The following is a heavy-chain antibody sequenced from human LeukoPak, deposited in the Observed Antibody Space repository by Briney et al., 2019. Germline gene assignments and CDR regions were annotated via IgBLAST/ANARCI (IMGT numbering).Heavy chain of an antibody. CDR2: IKHSGST. V-gene: IGHV4-34*01. CDR1: GGSFSGYY. J-gene: IGHJ4*02. CDR3: ARILDYGDYRQPIDY. Sequence: KPSETLSLTCAVYGGSFSGYYWSWIRQPPGKGLEWIGEIKHSGSTNYNPSPKSRVTISVDTSKNQFSLKLSSVTAADTAVYYCARILDYGDYRQPIDYWGQGTLVTVSS. D-gene: IGHD4-17*01.